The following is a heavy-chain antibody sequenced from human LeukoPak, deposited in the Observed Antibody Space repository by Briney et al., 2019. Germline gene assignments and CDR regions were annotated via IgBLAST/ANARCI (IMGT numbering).Heavy chain of an antibody. CDR1: GYSLSIAYY. V-gene: IGHV4-38-2*01. CDR2: IYHTETT. Sequence: PSESLSLTRVLSGYSLSIAYYWGWIRLPPGKGLEWIGTIYHTETTYYNPSLKSRVTISVDTSKNQFSLKLSSVTAADTAVYYCARGRDGYPTGLGNWGQGNLVTVSS. D-gene: IGHD5-24*01. J-gene: IGHJ4*02. CDR3: ARGRDGYPTGLGN.